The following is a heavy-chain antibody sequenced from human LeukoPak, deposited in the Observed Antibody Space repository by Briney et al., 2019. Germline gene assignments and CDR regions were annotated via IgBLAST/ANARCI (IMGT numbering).Heavy chain of an antibody. Sequence: GGSLRLSCAASGFTFSSCAMSWVCQAPGKGLEWVSAISGSDTRTYYADSLKGRFTISRDNSKNTLYLQMDSLTAEDTAVYYCAKEDSRGHWFDYWGQGTLVTVSS. CDR2: ISGSDTRT. J-gene: IGHJ4*02. CDR3: AKEDSRGHWFDY. V-gene: IGHV3-23*01. CDR1: GFTFSSCA. D-gene: IGHD3-22*01.